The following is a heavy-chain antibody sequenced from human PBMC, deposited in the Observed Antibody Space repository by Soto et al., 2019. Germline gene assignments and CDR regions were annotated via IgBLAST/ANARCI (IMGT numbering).Heavy chain of an antibody. J-gene: IGHJ4*02. V-gene: IGHV3-9*01. D-gene: IGHD2-15*01. CDR1: GFTFDDYA. CDR2: ISWNSGSI. Sequence: EVPLVESGGGLVQPGRSLRLSCAASGFTFDDYAMHWVRQAPGKGLEWVSGISWNSGSIGYADSVKGRFTISRDNAKNSLYLQMNSLSAEDTALYYCAKRVAAWGYFDYWGQGTLVTVSS. CDR3: AKRVAAWGYFDY.